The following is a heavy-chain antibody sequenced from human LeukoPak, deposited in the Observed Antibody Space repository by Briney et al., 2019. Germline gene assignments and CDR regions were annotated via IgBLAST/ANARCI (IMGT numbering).Heavy chain of an antibody. V-gene: IGHV3-11*04. D-gene: IGHD3-10*01. CDR1: GFTFSDYY. CDR2: ISSSGSTI. Sequence: SCKASGFTFSDYYMSWIRQAPGKGLEWVSYISSSGSTIYYADSVKGRFTISRDNAKNSLYLQMNSLRAEDTAVYYCARDGYYGSGSDTQGSVWGKGTTVTVSS. CDR3: ARDGYYGSGSDTQGSV. J-gene: IGHJ6*04.